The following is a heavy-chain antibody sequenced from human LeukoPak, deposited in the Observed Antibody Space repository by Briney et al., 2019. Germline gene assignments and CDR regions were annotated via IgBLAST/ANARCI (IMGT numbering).Heavy chain of an antibody. CDR3: AGDGSYGAFDI. J-gene: IGHJ3*02. CDR1: GFTFSSYS. V-gene: IGHV3-48*01. Sequence: GGSLRLSCAASGFTFSSYSMNWVRQAPGKGLEWVSYISSSSSTIYYADPVEGRFTISRDNAKNSLYLQMNSLRAEDTAVYYCAGDGSYGAFDIWGQGTMVTVSS. CDR2: ISSSSSTI. D-gene: IGHD1-26*01.